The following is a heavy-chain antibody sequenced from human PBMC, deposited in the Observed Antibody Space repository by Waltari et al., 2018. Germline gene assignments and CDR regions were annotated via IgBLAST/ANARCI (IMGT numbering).Heavy chain of an antibody. Sequence: QVQLQESGPGLVKPSETLSLTCTVSGGSLSSYYWSWIRQPAGKGLEWIGRIYTSGSTNYNPSLKSRVTMSVDTSKNQFSLKLSSVTAADTAVYYCARGRYYDSRGSRFDIWGQGTMVTVSS. V-gene: IGHV4-4*07. CDR3: ARGRYYDSRGSRFDI. J-gene: IGHJ3*02. CDR2: IYTSGST. D-gene: IGHD3-22*01. CDR1: GGSLSSYY.